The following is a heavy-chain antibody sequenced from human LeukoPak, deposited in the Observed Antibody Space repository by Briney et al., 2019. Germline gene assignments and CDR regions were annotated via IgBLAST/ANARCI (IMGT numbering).Heavy chain of an antibody. V-gene: IGHV4-38-2*02. CDR1: GYSISSGYY. Sequence: SETLSLTCTVSGYSISSGYYWGWIRQPPGKGLEWIGGIYHSGSTYYNPSLKSRVTISVDTSKNQFSLKLSSVTAANTAVYYCAKVWDAYGSGTYYFDYWGQGTLVTVSS. CDR3: AKVWDAYGSGTYYFDY. D-gene: IGHD3-10*01. J-gene: IGHJ4*02. CDR2: IYHSGST.